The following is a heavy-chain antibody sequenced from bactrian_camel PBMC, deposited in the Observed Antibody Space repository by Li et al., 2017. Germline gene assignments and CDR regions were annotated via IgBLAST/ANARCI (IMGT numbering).Heavy chain of an antibody. CDR3: ASGSGGYCYLYDAVGFGY. D-gene: IGHD2*01. Sequence: QLVESGGGSVEAGGFLRLSCVASESTYRSGCMGWYREAPGQAREGFASIDTDGSTTYIDSVKDRFTISRDNTKNTLYLQMNSLSPEDTAMYYCASGSGGYCYLYDAVGFGYWGQGTQVTVS. J-gene: IGHJ6*01. V-gene: IGHV3S53*01. CDR2: IDTDGST. CDR1: ESTYRSGC.